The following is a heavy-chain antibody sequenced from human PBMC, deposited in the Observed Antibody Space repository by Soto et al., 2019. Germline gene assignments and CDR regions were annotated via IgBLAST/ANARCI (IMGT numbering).Heavy chain of an antibody. J-gene: IGHJ3*02. CDR1: GYTFTDYF. CDR3: AIQIVATIPVAFDI. CDR2: VNPNSGGT. Sequence: ASVKVSCKASGYTFTDYFLHWVRRAPGQGLEWMGWVNPNSGGTSYAQKFKDWVTMTRDTSINTAYMELRSLRSDDTAVYFCAIQIVATIPVAFDIWGQGTMVTVSS. V-gene: IGHV1-2*04. D-gene: IGHD5-12*01.